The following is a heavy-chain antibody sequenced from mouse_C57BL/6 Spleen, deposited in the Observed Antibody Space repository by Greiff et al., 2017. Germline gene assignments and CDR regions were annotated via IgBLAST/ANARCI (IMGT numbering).Heavy chain of an antibody. Sequence: EVQRVESGEGLVKPGGSLKLSCAASGFTFSSYAMSWVRQTPEKRLEWVAYISSGGDYIYYADTVKGRYTISRDNARNTLYLQMSSLKYEDTAMYYCTRGGDYEDAMDYWGQGTSVTVSS. J-gene: IGHJ4*01. CDR3: TRGGDYEDAMDY. V-gene: IGHV5-9-1*02. CDR1: GFTFSSYA. CDR2: ISSGGDYI. D-gene: IGHD2-4*01.